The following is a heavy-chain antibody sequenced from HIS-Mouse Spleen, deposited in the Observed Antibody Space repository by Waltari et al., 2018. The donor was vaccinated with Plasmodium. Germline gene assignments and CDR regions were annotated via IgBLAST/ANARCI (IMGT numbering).Heavy chain of an antibody. J-gene: IGHJ3*02. V-gene: IGHV4-34*01. D-gene: IGHD3-9*01. CDR2: INHSGST. Sequence: QVQLQQWGAGLLKPSETLSLTCAVYGGSFSGYYWSWIRQPPGKGLEWIGEINHSGSTNTHPSLKSRVTISVDTSKNQFSLRLSSVTAADTAVYYCARAPIRDAFDIWGQGTMVTVSS. CDR1: GGSFSGYY. CDR3: ARAPIRDAFDI.